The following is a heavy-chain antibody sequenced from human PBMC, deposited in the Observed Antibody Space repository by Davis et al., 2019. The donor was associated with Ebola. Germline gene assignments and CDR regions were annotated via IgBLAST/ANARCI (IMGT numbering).Heavy chain of an antibody. CDR2: LHSGGST. D-gene: IGHD4-17*01. V-gene: IGHV3-66*01. CDR1: GFVFRNYV. CDR3: ARDLFGDIEY. Sequence: GESLKISCAASGFVFRNYVMSWVRQAPGKGLEWVSVLHSGGSTYYADTVKGRFITSRDNSKNTLFLQMNSLRAEDTAVYFCARDLFGDIEYWGQGTLVTVSS. J-gene: IGHJ4*02.